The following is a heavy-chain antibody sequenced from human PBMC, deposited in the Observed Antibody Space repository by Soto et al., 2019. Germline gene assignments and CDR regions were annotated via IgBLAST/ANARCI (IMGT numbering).Heavy chain of an antibody. CDR3: ARVFRQWLGQRVDAFDI. CDR1: GYTFTSYG. V-gene: IGHV1-18*01. Sequence: QVQLVQSGAEVKKPGASVKVSCKASGYTFTSYGISWVRQAPGQGLEWMGWISAYNGNTNYAQKLQGRVTMTTDTATSTAYMELRSLRSDDTAVYYCARVFRQWLGQRVDAFDIWGQGTMVTVSS. J-gene: IGHJ3*02. CDR2: ISAYNGNT. D-gene: IGHD6-19*01.